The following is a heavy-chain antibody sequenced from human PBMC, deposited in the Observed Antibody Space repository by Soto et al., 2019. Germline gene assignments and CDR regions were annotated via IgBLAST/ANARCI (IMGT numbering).Heavy chain of an antibody. V-gene: IGHV3-30*18. Sequence: VQLVESGGGVVQPGRSLRLSCAASGFTFRSYGMHWVRRAPGKGLEWVAVISYDGSDEYYVDSVKGRITVSRDNAKNTLYLQMNSLRVEDTAVYYCAKDRGHYGSGTYSTIDYWGQGTLVTVSS. CDR2: ISYDGSDE. D-gene: IGHD3-10*01. CDR3: AKDRGHYGSGTYSTIDY. CDR1: GFTFRSYG. J-gene: IGHJ4*02.